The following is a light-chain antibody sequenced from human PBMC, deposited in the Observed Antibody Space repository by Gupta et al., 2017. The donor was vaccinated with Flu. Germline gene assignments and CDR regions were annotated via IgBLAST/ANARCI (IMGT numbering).Light chain of an antibody. J-gene: IGLJ3*02. CDR2: DVN. CDR1: SIESSS. CDR3: HVCDGSGGHRDWV. Sequence: SIESSSVHWYPAKPGQPPVLVIHDVNVRTSGIPGGFSGSNSGNTGTLTIRTVEVRDEADYACHVCDGSGGHRDWVFGGGTKLTV. V-gene: IGLV3-21*02.